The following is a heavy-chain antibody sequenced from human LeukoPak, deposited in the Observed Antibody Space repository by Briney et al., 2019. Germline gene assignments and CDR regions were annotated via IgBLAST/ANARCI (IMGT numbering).Heavy chain of an antibody. CDR2: IIPIFGTA. D-gene: IGHD2-2*02. CDR3: ARDSIGYCSSTSCYTAFDY. Sequence: SVKVSCKASGGTFSSYAISWVRQAPGQGLEWMGGIIPIFGTANYAQKFQGRVTITADESTSTAYMELSSLRSEDTAVYYCARDSIGYCSSTSCYTAFDYWGQGTLVTVSS. CDR1: GGTFSSYA. J-gene: IGHJ4*02. V-gene: IGHV1-69*01.